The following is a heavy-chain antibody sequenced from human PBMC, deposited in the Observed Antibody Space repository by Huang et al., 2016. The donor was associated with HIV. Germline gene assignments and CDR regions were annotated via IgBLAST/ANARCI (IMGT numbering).Heavy chain of an antibody. CDR1: GYNFDSYW. V-gene: IGHV5-51*01. J-gene: IGHJ4*02. D-gene: IGHD3-10*01. CDR3: ARQGLWLPPTDPFDY. Sequence: EVHLVQSGAEVKEPGESLKISCQAFGYNFDSYWIGWVRQMPWKGLEWMGVIYPGDSDTGYDPSVKGQVTIAADQSINTAYLQWSSLKASDTAIYFCARQGLWLPPTDPFDYWGQGTPVTVSA. CDR2: IYPGDSDT.